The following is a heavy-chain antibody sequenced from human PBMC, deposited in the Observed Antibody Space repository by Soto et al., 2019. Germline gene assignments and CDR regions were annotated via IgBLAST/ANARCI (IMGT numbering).Heavy chain of an antibody. J-gene: IGHJ4*02. CDR2: ISGSGAST. CDR3: AKDLDSESYYPRYFDS. V-gene: IGHV3-23*01. Sequence: TGGSLRLSCAASGFTFSSYVMNWVRQAPGKGLEWVSGISGSGASTYYGDSVRGRLTISRDNSKNTLYLQMDSLRAEDTAIYYCAKDLDSESYYPRYFDSWGLGTLVTVSS. D-gene: IGHD3-10*01. CDR1: GFTFSSYV.